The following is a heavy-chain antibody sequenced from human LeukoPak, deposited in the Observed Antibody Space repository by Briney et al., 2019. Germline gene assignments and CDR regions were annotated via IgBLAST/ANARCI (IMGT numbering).Heavy chain of an antibody. CDR3: ARRGTTVTYYFDY. CDR1: GGSISSSNW. Sequence: PSETLSLTCAVSGGSISSSNWWSWVRQPPGKGLEWIGEIYHSGSTSYNPSVKSRVTISVDKSKNQFSLKLSSVTAADTAVYYCARRGTTVTYYFDYWGQGTLVTVSS. CDR2: IYHSGST. J-gene: IGHJ4*02. D-gene: IGHD4-17*01. V-gene: IGHV4-4*02.